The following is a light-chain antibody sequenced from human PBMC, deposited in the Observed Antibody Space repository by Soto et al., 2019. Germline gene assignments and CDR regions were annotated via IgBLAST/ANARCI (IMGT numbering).Light chain of an antibody. CDR3: QQYNNWPRT. CDR1: QSINNN. J-gene: IGKJ1*01. V-gene: IGKV3-15*01. Sequence: DIVMTQSPATLSLSPGERATLSCRASQSINNNLAWYQQKPGQAPRLLIHGASTRATGIPARFSGSGSGTEFTLTISSLQSEDFAVYYCQQYNNWPRTFGQGTKVDI. CDR2: GAS.